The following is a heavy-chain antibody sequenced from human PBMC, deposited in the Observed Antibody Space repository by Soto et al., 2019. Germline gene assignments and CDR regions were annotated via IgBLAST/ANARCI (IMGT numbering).Heavy chain of an antibody. V-gene: IGHV4-59*01. CDR1: GGSISSYY. Sequence: SETLSLTCTVSGGSISSYYWSWIRKHPGKGLEWIGYIYYSGSTNYNPSLKSRVTISVDTSKNQFSLKLSSVTAADTAVYYCARGWNYDILTGYGYFDYWGQGTLVTVSS. CDR2: IYYSGST. CDR3: ARGWNYDILTGYGYFDY. J-gene: IGHJ4*02. D-gene: IGHD3-9*01.